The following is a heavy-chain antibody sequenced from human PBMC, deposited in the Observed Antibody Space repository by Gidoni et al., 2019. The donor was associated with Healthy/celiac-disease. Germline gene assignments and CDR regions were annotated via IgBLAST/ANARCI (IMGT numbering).Heavy chain of an antibody. D-gene: IGHD1-7*01. V-gene: IGHV1-69*06. J-gene: IGHJ4*02. Sequence: QVQLVQSGAEVKKPGSSVKVSCKASGGTSRSYAISWVRQAPGQGLEWMGGIIPIFGTANYAQKFQGRVTITADKSTSTAYMELSSLRSEDTAVYYCARDHLELQWDYFDYWGQGTLVTVSS. CDR2: IIPIFGTA. CDR3: ARDHLELQWDYFDY. CDR1: GGTSRSYA.